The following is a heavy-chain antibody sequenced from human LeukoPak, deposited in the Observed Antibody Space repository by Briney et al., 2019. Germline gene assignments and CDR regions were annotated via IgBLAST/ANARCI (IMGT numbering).Heavy chain of an antibody. Sequence: GALRLSGAASGFTFSNNWMTWVRQAPGKGLEWVASVKKDASEKYYVDSVKGRFTISRDNAKNSLYLQMSSLRVEDTAVYYCARGPPYGSRSDYFDYWGQGTLVTVSA. D-gene: IGHD3-10*01. CDR2: VKKDASEK. CDR1: GFTFSNNW. CDR3: ARGPPYGSRSDYFDY. J-gene: IGHJ4*02. V-gene: IGHV3-7*01.